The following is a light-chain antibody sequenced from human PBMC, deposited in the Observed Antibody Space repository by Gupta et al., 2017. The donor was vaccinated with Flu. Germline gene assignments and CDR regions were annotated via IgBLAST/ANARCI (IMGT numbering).Light chain of an antibody. CDR1: RSDLGGYNY. CDR3: SSYRGTSTPFV. V-gene: IGLV2-14*01. CDR2: EVS. Sequence: QSARAQPASVSGSPGQSITLSCTGTRSDLGGYNYVSWYQQHPGKAPKLRIFEVSDRPSGVSNRFSGPKSGTPASLTISGLQAEDEADYDCSSYRGTSTPFVFGTGTRSPS. J-gene: IGLJ1*01.